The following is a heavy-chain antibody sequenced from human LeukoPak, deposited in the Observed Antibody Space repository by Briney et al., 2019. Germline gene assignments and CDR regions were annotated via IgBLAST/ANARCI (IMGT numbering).Heavy chain of an antibody. V-gene: IGHV3-23*01. CDR3: AKVPYYDSSGYYEY. J-gene: IGHJ4*02. CDR1: GFTFSSYG. Sequence: GGTLRLSCAASGFTFSSYGMSWVRQAPGKGLEWVSAISGSGGSTYYADSVKGRFTISRDNSKNTLYLQMNSLRAEDTAVYYCAKVPYYDSSGYYEYWGQGTLVTVSS. CDR2: ISGSGGST. D-gene: IGHD3-22*01.